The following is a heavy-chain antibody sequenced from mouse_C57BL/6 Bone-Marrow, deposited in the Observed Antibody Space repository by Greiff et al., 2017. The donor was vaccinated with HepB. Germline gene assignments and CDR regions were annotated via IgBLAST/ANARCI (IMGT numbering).Heavy chain of an antibody. Sequence: VQLQQSGAELVKPGASVKMSCKASGYTFTTYPIEWMKQNHGKSLEWIGNFHPYNDDTKYNEKFKGKATLTVEKSSSTVYLELSRLTSDDSAVYYCASSSYCYGSSYENWYFGVWGTGTTVTVSS. J-gene: IGHJ1*03. CDR1: GYTFTTYP. CDR3: ASSSYCYGSSYENWYFGV. V-gene: IGHV1-47*01. D-gene: IGHD1-1*01. CDR2: FHPYNDDT.